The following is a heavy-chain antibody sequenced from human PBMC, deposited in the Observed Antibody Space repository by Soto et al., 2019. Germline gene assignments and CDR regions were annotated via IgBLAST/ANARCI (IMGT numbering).Heavy chain of an antibody. Sequence: GGSLRLSCEASGCNLDDYGMAWVRQVTGKGLEWVSSIDWTGDNTGYADSVKGRFTISRDNAKNSLFLQMNSLRAEDTAFYYCARMGGLFYYYYMDVWGKGTTVTVSS. CDR2: IDWTGDNT. CDR1: GCNLDDYG. CDR3: ARMGGLFYYYYMDV. J-gene: IGHJ6*03. V-gene: IGHV3-20*04. D-gene: IGHD3-16*01.